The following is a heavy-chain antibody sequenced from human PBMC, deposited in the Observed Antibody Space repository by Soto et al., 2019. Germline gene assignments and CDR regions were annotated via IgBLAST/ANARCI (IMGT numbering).Heavy chain of an antibody. J-gene: IGHJ3*02. CDR1: GFTFSSYA. V-gene: IGHV3-23*01. D-gene: IGHD2-15*01. CDR3: AKSGGRMPTIRTDSFDI. Sequence: EVQLLESGGGLVQPGGSLRLSCAASGFTFSSYAMSWVRRAPGKGLEWVSDISASGGSTYNANSIKGRFTISRDNSKNTLYLQLNSLRAEDTAVYYCAKSGGRMPTIRTDSFDIWGQGTMVTVSS. CDR2: ISASGGST.